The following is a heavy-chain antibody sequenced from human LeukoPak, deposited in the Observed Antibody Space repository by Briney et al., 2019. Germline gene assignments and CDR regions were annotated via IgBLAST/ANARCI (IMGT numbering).Heavy chain of an antibody. Sequence: GGSLRLSCAASGFTFSNYWMHWVRQAPGKGLVWVSRINSDGSSTSYADSVKGRVTISRDNAKNSLYLQMNSLRAEDTAVYYCARGYHSSGWRDAFDIWGQGTMVTVSS. V-gene: IGHV3-74*01. J-gene: IGHJ3*02. CDR1: GFTFSNYW. CDR2: INSDGSST. CDR3: ARGYHSSGWRDAFDI. D-gene: IGHD6-19*01.